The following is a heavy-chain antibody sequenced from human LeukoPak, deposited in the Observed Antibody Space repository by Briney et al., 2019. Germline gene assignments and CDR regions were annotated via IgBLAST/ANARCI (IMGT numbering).Heavy chain of an antibody. J-gene: IGHJ3*02. D-gene: IGHD2-2*01. CDR3: ARDWSCSSTSCLNDAFDI. V-gene: IGHV3-7*03. CDR2: IKQDGSEK. Sequence: GGSLRLSCAASGFTFSSYWMSWVRQAPGKGLEWVANIKQDGSEKYYVDSVKGRFTISRDNAKNSLYLQMNSLRAEDTAVYYCARDWSCSSTSCLNDAFDIWGQGTMVTVSS. CDR1: GFTFSSYW.